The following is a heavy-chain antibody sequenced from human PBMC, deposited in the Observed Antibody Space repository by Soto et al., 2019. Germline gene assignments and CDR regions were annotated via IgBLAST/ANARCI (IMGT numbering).Heavy chain of an antibody. CDR3: SRDHPHSYGVYYFDY. CDR2: IYSSGST. V-gene: IGHV4-59*01. J-gene: IGHJ4*02. CDR1: GGSISNYY. Sequence: SETLSLTCTVSGGSISNYYWSWIRQPPGKGLEWIGYIYSSGSTHYNPSLQSRVTISIDTSKNQVSLKVNSVTAADTAVYYCSRDHPHSYGVYYFDYWGQGTPVTVSS. D-gene: IGHD5-18*01.